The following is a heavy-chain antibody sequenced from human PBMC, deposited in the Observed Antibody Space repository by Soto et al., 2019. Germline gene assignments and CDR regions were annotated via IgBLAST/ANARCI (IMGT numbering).Heavy chain of an antibody. D-gene: IGHD4-17*01. Sequence: GGSLRLSCAASGFTFSSYGMHWVRQAPGKGLEWVAVISYDGSNKYYADSVKGRFTISRDNSKNTLYLQMNSLRAEDTAVYYCAKDFTGGVTTLDYWGQGTLVTVSS. CDR3: AKDFTGGVTTLDY. V-gene: IGHV3-30*18. J-gene: IGHJ4*02. CDR1: GFTFSSYG. CDR2: ISYDGSNK.